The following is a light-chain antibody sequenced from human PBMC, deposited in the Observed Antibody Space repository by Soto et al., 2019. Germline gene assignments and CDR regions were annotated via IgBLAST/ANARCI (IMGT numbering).Light chain of an antibody. CDR3: QQYNNWPPET. V-gene: IGKV3-15*01. Sequence: EIVMTQSPSILSVSPGERATPSCRASQSVSGNLAWYQQTPGQPPRLLIYAATTRAPGVPDRFSGSGSGTDFSLTISSLQSEDFAVYYCQQYNNWPPETFGQGTKVDIK. CDR2: AAT. CDR1: QSVSGN. J-gene: IGKJ2*01.